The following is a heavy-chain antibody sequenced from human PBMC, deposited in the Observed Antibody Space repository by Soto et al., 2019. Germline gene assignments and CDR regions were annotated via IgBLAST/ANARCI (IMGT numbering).Heavy chain of an antibody. J-gene: IGHJ6*02. Sequence: GASVKVSCKASGYTFTSYAMHWVRQAPGQRLEWMGWINAGNGNTKYSQKFQGRVTITRDTSASTAYMELSSLRSEDTAVYYCARAKLYYYDNSGYYYRRNGMDVWGQGTTVTVSS. CDR1: GYTFTSYA. CDR2: INAGNGNT. V-gene: IGHV1-3*01. D-gene: IGHD3-22*01. CDR3: ARAKLYYYDNSGYYYRRNGMDV.